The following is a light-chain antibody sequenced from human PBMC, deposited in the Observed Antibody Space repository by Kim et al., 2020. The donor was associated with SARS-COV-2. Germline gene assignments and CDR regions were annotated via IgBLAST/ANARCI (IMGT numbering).Light chain of an antibody. Sequence: QSALTQPASVSGSPGQSITISCTGTSSDVGGYSYVSWYQQHPGKAPKLMIYDVSYRPSGVSNRFSGSKSANTASLTISGLQAEDEADYYCNSYTSSSTPVVFGGGTKLTVL. CDR2: DVS. V-gene: IGLV2-14*03. J-gene: IGLJ3*02. CDR1: SSDVGGYSY. CDR3: NSYTSSSTPVV.